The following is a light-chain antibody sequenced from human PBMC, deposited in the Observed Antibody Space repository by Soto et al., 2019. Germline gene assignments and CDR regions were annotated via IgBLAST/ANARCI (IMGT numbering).Light chain of an antibody. Sequence: EIVLTQSPATLSLSPGERATLSCRASQSVSSYLAWYQQKPGQAPRLLIYAASNRATGIPARFSGSGSGTDFTLTISSLEPEDFAVYYCQQYNNWPPWTFGQGTKVEIK. CDR3: QQYNNWPPWT. J-gene: IGKJ1*01. CDR1: QSVSSY. V-gene: IGKV3-11*01. CDR2: AAS.